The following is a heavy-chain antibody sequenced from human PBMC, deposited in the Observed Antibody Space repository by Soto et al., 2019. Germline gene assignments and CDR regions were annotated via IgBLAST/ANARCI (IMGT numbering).Heavy chain of an antibody. CDR1: GFTFSSYA. V-gene: IGHV3-23*01. CDR3: AKDPRRKNPLDSSGYRDY. Sequence: GGSLRLSCAASGFTFSSYAMSWVRQAPGKGLEWVSAISGSGGSTYYADSVKGRFTISRDNSKNTLYLQMNSLRAEDTAVYYCAKDPRRKNPLDSSGYRDYWGQGTLVTVSS. CDR2: ISGSGGST. D-gene: IGHD3-22*01. J-gene: IGHJ4*02.